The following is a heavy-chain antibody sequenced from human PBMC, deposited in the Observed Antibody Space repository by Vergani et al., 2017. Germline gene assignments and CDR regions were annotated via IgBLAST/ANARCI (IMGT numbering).Heavy chain of an antibody. CDR3: AKALSNDAFDI. J-gene: IGHJ3*02. CDR2: ISYDGSNK. D-gene: IGHD3-16*02. V-gene: IGHV3-30*18. CDR1: GFTFSSYG. Sequence: QVQLVESGGGVVQPWRSLRLSCAASGFTFSSYGMHWVRQAPGKGLEWVAVISYDGSNKYYADSVKGRFTISRDNSKNTLYLQMSSLRAEDTAVYYCAKALSNDAFDIWGRGTVVAVSS.